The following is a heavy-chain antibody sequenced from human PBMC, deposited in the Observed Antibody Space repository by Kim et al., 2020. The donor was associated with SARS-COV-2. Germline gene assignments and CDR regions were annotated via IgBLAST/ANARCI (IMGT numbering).Heavy chain of an antibody. Sequence: PSFQGQVTISADKSNSTAYLQWSSLKASDTAMYYCARHCLVSSFSSPFDPWGQGTLVTVSS. V-gene: IGHV5-51*01. J-gene: IGHJ5*02. D-gene: IGHD6-13*01. CDR3: ARHCLVSSFSSPFDP.